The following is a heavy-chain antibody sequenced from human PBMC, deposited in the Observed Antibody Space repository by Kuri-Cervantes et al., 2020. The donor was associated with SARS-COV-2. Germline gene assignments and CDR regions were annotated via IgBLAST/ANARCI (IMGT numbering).Heavy chain of an antibody. CDR3: AKGGMPTVVTPKLYFDY. CDR2: IRYDGSNK. Sequence: AGSLRLSCAATGSTFSSYGMHWVRQAPGKGLEWVAFIRYDGSNKYYADSVKGRFTISRDNSKNTLYLQMNSLRAEDTAVYYYAKGGMPTVVTPKLYFDYWGQGTLVTVSS. CDR1: GSTFSSYG. J-gene: IGHJ4*02. V-gene: IGHV3-30*02. D-gene: IGHD4-23*01.